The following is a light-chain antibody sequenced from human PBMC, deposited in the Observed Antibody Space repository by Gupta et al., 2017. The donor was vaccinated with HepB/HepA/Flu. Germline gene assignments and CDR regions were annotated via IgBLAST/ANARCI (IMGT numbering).Light chain of an antibody. CDR1: GSNIGSNT. Sequence: SVLTHPPSASGTPGQRVLLSCSGSGSNIGSNTVIWYQQLPGTAPKLLIYANNQRPTGVPDRFSGSKSGTSASLAISGLQSEDEADYYCAAWDDSLNGLLFGGGTKVAVL. J-gene: IGLJ2*01. CDR3: AAWDDSLNGLL. V-gene: IGLV1-44*01. CDR2: ANN.